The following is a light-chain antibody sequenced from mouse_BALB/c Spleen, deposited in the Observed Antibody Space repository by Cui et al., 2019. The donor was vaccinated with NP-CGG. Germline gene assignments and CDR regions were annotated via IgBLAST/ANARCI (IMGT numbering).Light chain of an antibody. CDR1: TGAVTTSNY. CDR3: ALWYSNHWV. V-gene: IGLV1*01. CDR2: GTN. J-gene: IGLJ1*01. Sequence: QAVVTQGSEHTTSPGETVTLTCRSSTGAVTTSNYANWVQEKPDHLFTGLIGGTNNRAPGVPARFSGSLIGDKAALTITGAQTEDEAIYFCALWYSNHWVFGGGTKLTVL.